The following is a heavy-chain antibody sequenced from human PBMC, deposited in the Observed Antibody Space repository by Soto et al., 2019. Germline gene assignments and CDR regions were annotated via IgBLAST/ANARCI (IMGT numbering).Heavy chain of an antibody. D-gene: IGHD3-16*02. J-gene: IGHJ3*02. V-gene: IGHV3-33*01. CDR3: ARGGTLMITFGGVIAARADAFDI. Sequence: GGSLRLSCAASGFTFSSYGMHWVRQAPGKGLEWVAVIWYDGSNKYYADSVKGRFTISRDNSKNTLYLQMNSLRAEDTAVYYCARGGTLMITFGGVIAARADAFDIWGQGTMVTVSS. CDR2: IWYDGSNK. CDR1: GFTFSSYG.